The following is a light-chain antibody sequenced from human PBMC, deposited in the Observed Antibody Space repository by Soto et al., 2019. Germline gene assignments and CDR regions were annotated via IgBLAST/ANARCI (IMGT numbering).Light chain of an antibody. CDR1: QSVSSSH. CDR3: QQYDSSRRT. V-gene: IGKV3-20*01. Sequence: EIVLTQSPGTLSLSPGERATLSCRVSQSVSSSHLAWYQQKPGQAPRLLIHGASSRATGIPDRFSGSGSGTDFTLTISRLEPEDFAVYYCQQYDSSRRTFGQGTKVEIK. J-gene: IGKJ1*01. CDR2: GAS.